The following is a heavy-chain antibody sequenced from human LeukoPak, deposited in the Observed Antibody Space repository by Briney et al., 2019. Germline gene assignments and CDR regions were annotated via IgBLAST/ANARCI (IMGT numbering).Heavy chain of an antibody. D-gene: IGHD6-13*01. CDR1: GFTFGDYA. CDR2: IRSKAYGGTT. Sequence: TGGSLRLSCTASGFTFGDYAMSWFRQAPGKGLEWVGFIRSKAYGGTTEYAASVKGRFTISRDDSKGIASLQMNSLKTEDPAVYYCTRVLAEAGRWFDPWGQGTLVTVSS. J-gene: IGHJ5*02. V-gene: IGHV3-49*03. CDR3: TRVLAEAGRWFDP.